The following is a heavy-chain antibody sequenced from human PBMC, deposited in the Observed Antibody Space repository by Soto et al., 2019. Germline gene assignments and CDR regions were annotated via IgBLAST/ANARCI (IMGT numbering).Heavy chain of an antibody. CDR2: IKQDGSEK. J-gene: IGHJ4*02. V-gene: IGHV3-7*01. Sequence: GGSLRLSCAASGFTFSSYWMSWVRQAPGKGLEWVANIKQDGSEKYYVDSVKGRFTISRDNAKNSLYLQMNSLRAEDTAVYYCARDLLRLGVVVTAADYWGQGTLVTVSS. D-gene: IGHD2-21*02. CDR3: ARDLLRLGVVVTAADY. CDR1: GFTFSSYW.